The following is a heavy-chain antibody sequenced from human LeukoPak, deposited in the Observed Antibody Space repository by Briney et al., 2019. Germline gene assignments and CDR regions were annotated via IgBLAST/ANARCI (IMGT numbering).Heavy chain of an antibody. V-gene: IGHV4-34*01. J-gene: IGHJ4*02. D-gene: IGHD3-22*01. CDR3: ASLYYYDSSGTN. CDR2: INHSGST. Sequence: SETLSLTCTVSGGSISDSYWSWIRQPPGKGLEWIGEINHSGSTNYNPSLKSRVTISVDTSKNQFSLKLSSVTAADTAVYYCASLYYYDSSGTNWGQGTLVTVSS. CDR1: GGSISDSY.